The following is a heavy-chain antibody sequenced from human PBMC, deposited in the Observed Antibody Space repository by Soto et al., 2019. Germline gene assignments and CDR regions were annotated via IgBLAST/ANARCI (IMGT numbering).Heavy chain of an antibody. CDR1: GFSLSTSGVG. CDR2: IYWDDDK. Sequence: QITLKASGPTLVKPTQTLTLTCTFSGFSLSTSGVGVGCIRQPPGKALEWLALIYWDDDKRYSPTLKSRLTITNDTANSQLVLTMTNRVPVDTATYYSALRDVYYYDISGSRRNAFDIWGRGTMVAVSS. CDR3: ALRDVYYYDISGSRRNAFDI. J-gene: IGHJ3*02. D-gene: IGHD3-22*01. V-gene: IGHV2-5*02.